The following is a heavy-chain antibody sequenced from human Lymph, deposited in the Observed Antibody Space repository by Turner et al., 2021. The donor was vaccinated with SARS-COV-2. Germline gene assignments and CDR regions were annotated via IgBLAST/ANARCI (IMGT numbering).Heavy chain of an antibody. Sequence: EVQLLESGGGLVQPGESLRLSCAASGFTFSSYAMSWVRQAPGKGLEWVSYISSSSTYTNYADSVKGRFTISRDNAKNSLYLQMNSLRAEDTAVYYCARPGGPYYYYGMDVWGQGTTVTVSS. V-gene: IGHV3-48*04. CDR3: ARPGGPYYYYGMDV. CDR2: ISSSSTYT. CDR1: GFTFSSYA. D-gene: IGHD3-16*01. J-gene: IGHJ6*02.